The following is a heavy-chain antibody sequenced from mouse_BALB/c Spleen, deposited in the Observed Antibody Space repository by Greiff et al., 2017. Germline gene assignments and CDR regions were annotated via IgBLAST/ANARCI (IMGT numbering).Heavy chain of an antibody. CDR1: GYSFTGYY. CDR3: ARGYYYGSSYAMDY. J-gene: IGHJ4*01. CDR2: ISCYNGAT. D-gene: IGHD1-1*01. V-gene: IGHV1S34*01. Sequence: LVKTGASVKISCKASGYSFTGYYMHWVKQSHGKSLEWIGYISCYNGATSYNQKFKGKATFTVDTSSSTAYMQFNSLTSEDSAVYYCARGYYYGSSYAMDYWGQGTSVTVSS.